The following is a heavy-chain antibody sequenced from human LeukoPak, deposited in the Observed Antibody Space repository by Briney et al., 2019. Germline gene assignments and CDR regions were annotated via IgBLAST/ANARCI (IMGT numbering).Heavy chain of an antibody. Sequence: GGSLRLSCAASGFTVSSNYMSWVRQAPGKGLEWVSVIYSGGSTYYADSVKGRFTISRDNSKNTLYLQMNSPRAEDTAVYYCARLWSGESRWFDPWGQGTLVTVSS. CDR2: IYSGGST. CDR3: ARLWSGESRWFDP. J-gene: IGHJ5*02. CDR1: GFTVSSNY. V-gene: IGHV3-66*04. D-gene: IGHD3-10*01.